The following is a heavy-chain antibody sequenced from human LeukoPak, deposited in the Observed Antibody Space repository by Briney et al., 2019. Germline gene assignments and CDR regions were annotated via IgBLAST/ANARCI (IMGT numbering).Heavy chain of an antibody. CDR3: AKGINGGTYLDY. CDR1: GFIFSTHA. Sequence: GGSERLSCAASGFIFSTHAIHWVRQAPGKGLEWVACIRSDGSSKYYADSVQGRFIISRDNSKNTVYVQMNSLRREDTAVYYCAKGINGGTYLDYWGQGTLVIVSS. CDR2: IRSDGSSK. V-gene: IGHV3-30*02. D-gene: IGHD4-23*01. J-gene: IGHJ4*02.